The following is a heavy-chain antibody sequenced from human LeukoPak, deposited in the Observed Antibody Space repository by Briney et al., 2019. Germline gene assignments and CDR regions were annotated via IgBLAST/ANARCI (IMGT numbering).Heavy chain of an antibody. CDR2: SRAYNDNI. CDR3: ARAPYSSGLYLPWGYMDV. J-gene: IGHJ6*03. D-gene: IGHD6-19*01. Sequence: VSVKVSCKASGYTFSNYGISWGRQAPGQGREGMGWSRAYNDNINYTQKLQGRVTMTTDTSTTTAYMELRSLRSDDTAVYYCARAPYSSGLYLPWGYMDVWGKGTTVTISS. V-gene: IGHV1-18*01. CDR1: GYTFSNYG.